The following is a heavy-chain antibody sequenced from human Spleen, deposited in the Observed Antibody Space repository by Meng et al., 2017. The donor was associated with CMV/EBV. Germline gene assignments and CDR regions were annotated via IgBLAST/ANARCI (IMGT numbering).Heavy chain of an antibody. CDR3: ARVGALGDYFDY. V-gene: IGHV4-31*01. CDR2: INYSGIT. D-gene: IGHD3-10*01. J-gene: IGHJ4*02. CDR1: GGSISSGGSY. Sequence: TVSGGSISSGGSYWSWVRQHPGKGLEWIGYINYSGITYYSPSLKSLLTISVDTSRNYFSLRLRSVTAADTAVYYCARVGALGDYFDYWDRGTLVTVSS.